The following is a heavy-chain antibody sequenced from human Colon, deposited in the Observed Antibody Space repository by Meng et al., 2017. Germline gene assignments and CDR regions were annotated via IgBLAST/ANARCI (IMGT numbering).Heavy chain of an antibody. J-gene: IGHJ4*02. CDR2: INAGNGDT. D-gene: IGHD3-10*01. V-gene: IGHV1-3*01. CDR3: AREFGGLRSFEY. CDR1: GYTFTTYA. Sequence: QVQLVQSGAEVKKPGASVKVSCKASGYTFTTYALHWVRQAPGQTLEWMGWINAGNGDTEYSQNFQGRVTLTRGTSASTAYMELTSLRSEDTAVYYCAREFGGLRSFEYWGRGTLVTVSS.